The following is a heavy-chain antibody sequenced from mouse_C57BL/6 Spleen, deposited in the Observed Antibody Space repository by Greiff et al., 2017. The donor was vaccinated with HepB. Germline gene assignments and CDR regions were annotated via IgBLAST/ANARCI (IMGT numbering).Heavy chain of an antibody. CDR3: ARGGYGSSYEYFDV. CDR1: GYTFTSYW. D-gene: IGHD1-1*01. J-gene: IGHJ1*03. Sequence: VQLQQPGTELVKPGASVKLSCKASGYTFTSYWMHWVQQRPGQGLEWIGNINPSNGGTNYNEKFKSKATLTVDKSSSTAYMQLSSLTSEDSAVYYCARGGYGSSYEYFDVWGTGTTVTVSS. V-gene: IGHV1-53*01. CDR2: INPSNGGT.